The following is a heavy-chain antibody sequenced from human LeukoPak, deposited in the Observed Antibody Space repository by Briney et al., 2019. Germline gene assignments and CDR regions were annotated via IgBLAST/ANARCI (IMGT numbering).Heavy chain of an antibody. V-gene: IGHV4-61*02. CDR1: GGSISSGSYY. D-gene: IGHD3-10*01. CDR2: IYTSGST. CDR3: ARSIWFGEPN. Sequence: SETLSLTCTVSGGSISSGSYYWSWIRQPAGKGLEWIGRIYTSGSTNYNPSLKSRVTISVDTSKNRFSLKLSSVTAADTAVYYCARSIWFGEPNWGQGTLVTVSS. J-gene: IGHJ4*02.